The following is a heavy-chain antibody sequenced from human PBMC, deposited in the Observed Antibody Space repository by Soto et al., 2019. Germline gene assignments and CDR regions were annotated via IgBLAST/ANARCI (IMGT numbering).Heavy chain of an antibody. J-gene: IGHJ5*02. Sequence: SETLSLTCAAYGGSFSGYYWSWIRQPPGKGLEWIGEITHSGSTNYNPSLKSRVTISVDTSKNQFSLKLSSVTAADTAVYYRARIGPGYSSSWAGWFDPWGQGTQVTVSS. CDR3: ARIGPGYSSSWAGWFDP. D-gene: IGHD6-13*01. CDR2: ITHSGST. V-gene: IGHV4-34*01. CDR1: GGSFSGYY.